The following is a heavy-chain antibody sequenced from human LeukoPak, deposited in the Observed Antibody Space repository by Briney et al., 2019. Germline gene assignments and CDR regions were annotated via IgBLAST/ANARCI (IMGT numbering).Heavy chain of an antibody. J-gene: IGHJ4*02. D-gene: IGHD6-13*01. CDR3: AKDRAAAGTH. Sequence: PGGSLRLSCAASGFTFDDYAMHWVRQAPGKGLEWVSGISWNSGSIGCADSVKGRFTISRDNAKNSLYLQMNSLRAEDTALYYCAKDRAAAGTHWGQGTLVTVSS. CDR1: GFTFDDYA. CDR2: ISWNSGSI. V-gene: IGHV3-9*01.